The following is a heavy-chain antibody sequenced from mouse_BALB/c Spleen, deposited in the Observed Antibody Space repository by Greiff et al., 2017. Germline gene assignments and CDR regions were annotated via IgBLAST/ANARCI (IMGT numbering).Heavy chain of an antibody. CDR3: ARGLRRRVDY. CDR1: GYTFTSYW. Sequence: QVQLQQPGAELVKPGASVKLSCKASGYTFTSYWMHWVKQRPGQGLEWIGEIDPSDSYTNYNQKFKGKATLTVDKSSSTAYMQLSSLTSEDSAVYYCARGLRRRVDYWGQGTTLTVSS. V-gene: IGHV1-69*02. D-gene: IGHD2-4*01. CDR2: IDPSDSYT. J-gene: IGHJ2*01.